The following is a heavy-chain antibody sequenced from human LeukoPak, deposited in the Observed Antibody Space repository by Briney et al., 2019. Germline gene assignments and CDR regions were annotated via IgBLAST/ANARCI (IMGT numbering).Heavy chain of an antibody. Sequence: SETLYLTCTVSGGSISSYYWSWIRQPPGKGLEWIGYIYYSGSTNYNPSLKSRVTISVDTSKNQFSLKLSSVTAADTAVYYCARVSSSWDYYFDYWGQGTLVTVS. J-gene: IGHJ4*02. D-gene: IGHD6-13*01. CDR3: ARVSSSWDYYFDY. CDR2: IYYSGST. V-gene: IGHV4-59*01. CDR1: GGSISSYY.